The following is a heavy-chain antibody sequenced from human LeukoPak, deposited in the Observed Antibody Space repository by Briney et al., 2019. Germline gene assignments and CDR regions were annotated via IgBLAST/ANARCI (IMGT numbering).Heavy chain of an antibody. CDR2: IKQDGSEK. J-gene: IGHJ4*02. Sequence: GGSLRLSCVASGFTFSNYWMSWVRQAPGKGLEWVANIKQDGSEKYYVDSVKGRFTISRDNAENSQYLQMNSLRAGDTAVYYCAKSGYGNNWYRDYWGQGSLVTVSS. D-gene: IGHD6-13*01. CDR3: AKSGYGNNWYRDY. V-gene: IGHV3-7*01. CDR1: GFTFSNYW.